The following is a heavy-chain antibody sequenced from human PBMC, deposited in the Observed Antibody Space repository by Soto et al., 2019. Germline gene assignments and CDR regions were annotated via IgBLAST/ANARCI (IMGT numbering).Heavy chain of an antibody. CDR3: SWLGTPSKLDY. Sequence: PGGSLRLSCAASGFRFSDAWMNWVRQAPGKGLEWVGRIKSKIGGGITDYAAPVKGRFTISRDDSKNTLYLQMNSLKTEDTAVYYCSWLGTPSKLDYWGQGSLVTVSS. CDR2: IKSKIGGGIT. D-gene: IGHD1-7*01. V-gene: IGHV3-15*07. CDR1: GFRFSDAW. J-gene: IGHJ4*02.